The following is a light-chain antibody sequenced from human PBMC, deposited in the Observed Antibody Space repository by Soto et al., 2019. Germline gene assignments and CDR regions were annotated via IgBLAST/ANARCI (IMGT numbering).Light chain of an antibody. CDR2: GNS. CDR1: SSNIGAGYD. V-gene: IGLV1-40*01. CDR3: QSYDSSQRGV. J-gene: IGLJ2*01. Sequence: QSVLTQPPSVSGAPGQRVTISCTGSSSNIGAGYDVHWYQQLPGTAPKLLIYGNSNRPSGVPDRFSGSKSGTSASLAITGLQAKDEADYYCQSYDSSQRGVFGGGTQLTVL.